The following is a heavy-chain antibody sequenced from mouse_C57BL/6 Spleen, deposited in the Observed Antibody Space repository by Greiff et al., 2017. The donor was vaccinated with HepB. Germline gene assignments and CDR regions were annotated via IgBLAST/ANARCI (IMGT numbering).Heavy chain of an antibody. J-gene: IGHJ4*01. Sequence: VQLVESGPGLVQPSQSLSITCTVSGFSLTSYGVHWVRQSPGKGLEWLGVIWRGGSTDYNAAFMSRLSITKDNSKSQVFFKMNSLQADDTAIYYCAKYGSSSYYAMDYWGQGTSVTVSS. CDR2: IWRGGST. D-gene: IGHD1-1*01. CDR3: AKYGSSSYYAMDY. V-gene: IGHV2-5*01. CDR1: GFSLTSYG.